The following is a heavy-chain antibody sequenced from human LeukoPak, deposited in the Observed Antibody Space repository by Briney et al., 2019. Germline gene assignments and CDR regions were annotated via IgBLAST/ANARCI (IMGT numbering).Heavy chain of an antibody. V-gene: IGHV3-21*01. CDR3: ARDRKSGEWDLVP. CDR1: GFTFSSYS. CDR2: ISGSSYYI. J-gene: IGHJ4*02. D-gene: IGHD1-26*01. Sequence: GGSLRLSCAASGFTFSSYSMNWVRQAPGKGLEWVSSISGSSYYIYYADSVKGRFTTSRDNAKNSLYPQMNSLRAEDTAVYYCARDRKSGEWDLVPWGQGTLVTVSS.